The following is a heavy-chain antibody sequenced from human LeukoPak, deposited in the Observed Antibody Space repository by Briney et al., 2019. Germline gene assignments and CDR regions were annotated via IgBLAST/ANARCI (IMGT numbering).Heavy chain of an antibody. J-gene: IGHJ4*02. CDR2: ISSSGSTI. V-gene: IGHV3-48*03. CDR3: ASEKYYGSGSYRY. D-gene: IGHD3-10*01. Sequence: GGSLRLXCAASGFTFSSYEMNWVRQAPGKGLEWVSYISSSGSTIYYADSVKGRFTISRDNAKNSLYLQMNSLRAEDTAVYYCASEKYYGSGSYRYWGQGTLVTVSS. CDR1: GFTFSSYE.